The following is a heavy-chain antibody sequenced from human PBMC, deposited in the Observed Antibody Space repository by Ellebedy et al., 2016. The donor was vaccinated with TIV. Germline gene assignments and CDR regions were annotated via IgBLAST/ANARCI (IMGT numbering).Heavy chain of an antibody. V-gene: IGHV3-74*01. CDR2: INNDGSST. Sequence: GESLKISCAASGFPFSSFWMSWVRQAPGEGLVWVARINNDGSSTNYADSVKGRFTISRDNAESILYLQMNSLRVEDTAMYYCAGDLDVWGQGILVTVSS. CDR1: GFPFSSFW. CDR3: AGDLDV. D-gene: IGHD3-3*01. J-gene: IGHJ4*02.